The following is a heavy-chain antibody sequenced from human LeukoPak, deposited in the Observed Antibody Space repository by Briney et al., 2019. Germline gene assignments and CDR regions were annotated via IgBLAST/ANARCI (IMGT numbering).Heavy chain of an antibody. V-gene: IGHV2-26*01. CDR3: ARIQEEPTFDF. CDR1: GFSLSNARMG. J-gene: IGHJ4*02. CDR2: IFSNDEK. Sequence: SGPVLVKPPETLTLTCTVSGFSLSNARMGVSWIRQPPGKALEWLAHIFSNDEKSYSTSLKSRLTISKDTSKSQVVLIMTNVDPVGTATYYCARIQEEPTFDFWGQGTLVTVSS. D-gene: IGHD1-14*01.